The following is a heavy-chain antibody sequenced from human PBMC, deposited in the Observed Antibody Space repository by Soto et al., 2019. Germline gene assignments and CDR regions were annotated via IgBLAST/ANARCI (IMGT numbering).Heavy chain of an antibody. CDR2: ISAYNINT. CDR3: ARGGAPVTTDPVLDY. D-gene: IGHD4-17*01. J-gene: IGHJ4*02. Sequence: QVQLVQSGAEVKILGASVKVSCKTSGYTFTSYGINWVRQAPGQGLEWMGWISAYNINTNYAQNLQGRVTMTTDTSTTTACMELWNLRSDDTAVYYCARGGAPVTTDPVLDYWGQGTLVTVSS. V-gene: IGHV1-18*01. CDR1: GYTFTSYG.